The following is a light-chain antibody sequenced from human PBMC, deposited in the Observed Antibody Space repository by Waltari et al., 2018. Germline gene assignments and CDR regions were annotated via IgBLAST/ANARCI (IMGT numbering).Light chain of an antibody. J-gene: IGLJ3*02. CDR3: CSYAGRSTWV. V-gene: IGLV2-23*01. Sequence: QSALTQPASVSGSPGQSITISCPGTSSDVGCYKFVSWYQQHPGKAPKLMIYEGTKRPSGVSNRFSGSKSGNTASLTISGLQAEDEADYYCCSYAGRSTWVFGGGTKLTVL. CDR2: EGT. CDR1: SSDVGCYKF.